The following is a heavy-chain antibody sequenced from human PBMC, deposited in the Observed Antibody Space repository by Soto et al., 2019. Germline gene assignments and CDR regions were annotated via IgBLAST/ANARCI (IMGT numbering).Heavy chain of an antibody. Sequence: ASVKVSCKASGYTFTSYAMHWVRQAPGQRLEWMGWINAGNGNTKYSQKLQGRVTIARDTSASTAYMELSSLRSEDTAVYYCARVSRTGHFDYWGQGTLVTVS. CDR3: ARVSRTGHFDY. CDR1: GYTFTSYA. V-gene: IGHV1-3*01. D-gene: IGHD2-2*01. J-gene: IGHJ4*02. CDR2: INAGNGNT.